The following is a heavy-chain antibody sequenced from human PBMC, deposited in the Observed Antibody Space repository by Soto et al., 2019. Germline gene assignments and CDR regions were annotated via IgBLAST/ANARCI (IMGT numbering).Heavy chain of an antibody. J-gene: IGHJ4*02. Sequence: GGSLRLSCAASGFTFSSFAMSWVRQAPGKGLEWVSVISGSGGSTYYADSVKGRFTISRDNSKNTLYLQMNSLRAEDTAVCYCAEDGLEGAPPRSHYFDYWGQGTLVTVSS. CDR3: AEDGLEGAPPRSHYFDY. CDR1: GFTFSSFA. V-gene: IGHV3-23*01. CDR2: ISGSGGST. D-gene: IGHD1-26*01.